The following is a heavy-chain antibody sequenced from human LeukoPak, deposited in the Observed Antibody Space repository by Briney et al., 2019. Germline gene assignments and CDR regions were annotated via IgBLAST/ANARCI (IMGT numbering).Heavy chain of an antibody. V-gene: IGHV1-69*05. J-gene: IGHJ5*02. CDR1: GGTFSSYA. Sequence: GASVKVSCKASGGTFSSYAISWVRQAPGQGLEWMGGIIPIFGTANYAQKFQGRVTITTDESTSTAYMELSSLRSEDTAVYYCARDGLPIAVAGSAWFDPWGQGTLVTVSS. D-gene: IGHD6-19*01. CDR2: IIPIFGTA. CDR3: ARDGLPIAVAGSAWFDP.